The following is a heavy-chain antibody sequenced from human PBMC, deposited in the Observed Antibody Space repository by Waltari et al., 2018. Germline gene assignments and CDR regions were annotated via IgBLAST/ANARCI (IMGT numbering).Heavy chain of an antibody. CDR3: ASVKEGLRLLVDAFDI. CDR1: GYTFTSYD. CDR2: MNPNSGNT. J-gene: IGHJ3*02. V-gene: IGHV1-8*01. D-gene: IGHD3-3*01. Sequence: QVQLVQSGAEVKKPGASVKVSCKASGYTFTSYDINWVRQATGQGLEWMGWMNPNSGNTGYEQKFQGRVTMNRNTSISTAYMELSSLRSEDTAVYYCASVKEGLRLLVDAFDIWGQGTMVTVSS.